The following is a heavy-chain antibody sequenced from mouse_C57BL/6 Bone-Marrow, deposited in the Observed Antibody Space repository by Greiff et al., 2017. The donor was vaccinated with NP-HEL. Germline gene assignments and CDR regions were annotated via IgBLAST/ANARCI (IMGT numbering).Heavy chain of an antibody. D-gene: IGHD1-1*01. V-gene: IGHV1-75*01. Sequence: VQLHQSGPELVKPGASVKISCKASGYTFTDYYINWVKQRPGQGLEWIGWIFPGSGSTYYNEKFKGKATLTVDKSSSTAYMLLSSLTSEDSAVYFCARGGGTTVWYFDVWGTGTTVTVSS. J-gene: IGHJ1*03. CDR1: GYTFTDYY. CDR3: ARGGGTTVWYFDV. CDR2: IFPGSGST.